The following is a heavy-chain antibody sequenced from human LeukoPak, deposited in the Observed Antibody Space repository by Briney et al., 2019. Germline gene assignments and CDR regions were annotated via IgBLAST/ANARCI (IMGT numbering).Heavy chain of an antibody. D-gene: IGHD6-13*01. Sequence: GGSLRLSCAASGFTFSSYEMNWVRQAPEKGLEWVSYISSSGRTFYYADSVKGRFTISRDNGKNSLYLQMNSLRVEDTAVYYCARDSRGSSWFFDYWGQGALVTVSS. V-gene: IGHV3-48*03. CDR1: GFTFSSYE. CDR3: ARDSRGSSWFFDY. J-gene: IGHJ4*02. CDR2: ISSSGRTF.